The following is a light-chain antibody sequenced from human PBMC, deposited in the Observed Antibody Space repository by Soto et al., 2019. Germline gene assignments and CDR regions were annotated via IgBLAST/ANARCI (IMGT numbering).Light chain of an antibody. Sequence: QSVLTQPASVSGSPGQSINISCTGTSSDVGGYNYVSWYQQHPGKAPRLMIYDVRVRSSGVSNRFSGSKSGNKASLTISGLQAEDEADYYCSSYTSSNTYVFGTGTKLTVL. V-gene: IGLV2-14*01. CDR3: SSYTSSNTYV. CDR1: SSDVGGYNY. J-gene: IGLJ1*01. CDR2: DVR.